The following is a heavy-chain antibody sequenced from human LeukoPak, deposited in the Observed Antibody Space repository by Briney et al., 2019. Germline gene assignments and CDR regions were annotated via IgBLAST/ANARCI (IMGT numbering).Heavy chain of an antibody. CDR3: ARDLPSSGWYEGLFDY. CDR1: GFTVSSNY. CDR2: IYSGGST. D-gene: IGHD6-19*01. V-gene: IGHV3-53*01. Sequence: GGSLRLSCAASGFTVSSNYMSWVRQAPGKGLEWVSVIYSGGSTYYADSVKGRFTISRDNAKNSLYLQMNSLRAEDTAVYYCARDLPSSGWYEGLFDYWGQGTLVTVSS. J-gene: IGHJ4*02.